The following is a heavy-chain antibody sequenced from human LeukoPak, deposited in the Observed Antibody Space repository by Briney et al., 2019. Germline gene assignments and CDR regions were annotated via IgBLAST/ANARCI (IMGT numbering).Heavy chain of an antibody. CDR1: GFTFSDYY. Sequence: GGSLRLSCAASGFTFSDYYMSWIRQAPGKGLEWVSYISSSGSTIYYADSVKGRFTISRDNAKNSLYLQMNSLRAEDTAVYYCARERNYRGYYYYGMDVWGQGTTVTVSS. V-gene: IGHV3-11*04. CDR2: ISSSGSTI. J-gene: IGHJ6*02. CDR3: ARERNYRGYYYYGMDV. D-gene: IGHD4-11*01.